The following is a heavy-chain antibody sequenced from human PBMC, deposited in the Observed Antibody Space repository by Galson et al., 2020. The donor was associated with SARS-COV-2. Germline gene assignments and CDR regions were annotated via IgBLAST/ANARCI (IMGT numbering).Heavy chain of an antibody. Sequence: SQASETLSLTCAVYGGSFSGYYWSWIRQPPGKGLEWIGEINHSGSTNYNPSLKSRVTISVDTSKNQFSLKLSSVTAADTAVYYCASTSRPSIVVVPAAMSRYYYGMDVWGQGTTVTVSS. CDR2: INHSGST. V-gene: IGHV4-34*01. J-gene: IGHJ6*01. D-gene: IGHD2-2*01. CDR1: GGSFSGYY. CDR3: ASTSRPSIVVVPAAMSRYYYGMDV.